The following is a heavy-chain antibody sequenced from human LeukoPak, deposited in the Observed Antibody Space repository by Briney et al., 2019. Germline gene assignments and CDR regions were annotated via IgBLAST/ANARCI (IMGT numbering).Heavy chain of an antibody. CDR2: ISARNGNT. CDR3: ARDHALWSNCFDY. J-gene: IGHJ4*02. CDR1: GYTFTDYG. D-gene: IGHD2/OR15-2a*01. V-gene: IGHV1-18*01. Sequence: ASVKVSCKASGYTFTDYGITWVRQAPGQGLEWMGWISARNGNTNYSQRLQGRVTMTTDTSTCTAYMELRSLTSDDTAVYYCARDHALWSNCFDYWGQGTLVTVSS.